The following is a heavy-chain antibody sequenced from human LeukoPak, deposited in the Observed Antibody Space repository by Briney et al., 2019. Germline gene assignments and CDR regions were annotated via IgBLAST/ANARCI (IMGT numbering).Heavy chain of an antibody. CDR3: ATFTGTTAY. D-gene: IGHD1-7*01. V-gene: IGHV1-2*02. Sequence: ASVKVSCKASGYVFTTYHIHWVRQAAGQGLEVVGWINPNTGSANHLQKFLGRVTMTRDTSIATAYMELSGLRSDDTALYFCATFTGTTAYWGQGNLVTVSS. CDR2: INPNTGSA. CDR1: GYVFTTYH. J-gene: IGHJ4*02.